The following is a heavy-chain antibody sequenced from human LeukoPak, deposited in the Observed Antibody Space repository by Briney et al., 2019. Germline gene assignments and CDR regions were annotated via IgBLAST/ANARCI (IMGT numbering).Heavy chain of an antibody. V-gene: IGHV1-8*01. Sequence: ASVKVSCKASGYTFANYDITWVRQATGQGLEWMGWMNPNSGNTGNAQEFQGRVTMTWNTSISTAYMELSSLRSDDTAVYYCARLPDFYGNSGYYGWGQGTLVSVSS. J-gene: IGHJ4*02. D-gene: IGHD3-22*01. CDR2: MNPNSGNT. CDR1: GYTFANYD. CDR3: ARLPDFYGNSGYYG.